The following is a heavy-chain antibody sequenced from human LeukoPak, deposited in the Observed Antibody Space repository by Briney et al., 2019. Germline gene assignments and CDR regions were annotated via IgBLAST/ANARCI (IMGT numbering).Heavy chain of an antibody. CDR3: ARTWVHREPDYYL. CDR2: ISAYNGNT. CDR1: GYTFTSYG. V-gene: IGHV1-18*01. Sequence: GASVKVSCKASGYTFTSYGICWVRQAPGQGLEWMGWISAYNGNTKYAQKLQGRVTMTTDTSTSTAYMELRSLRSDDTAAYYCARTWVHREPDYYLWGQGTLVTVSS. D-gene: IGHD3-10*01. J-gene: IGHJ4*02.